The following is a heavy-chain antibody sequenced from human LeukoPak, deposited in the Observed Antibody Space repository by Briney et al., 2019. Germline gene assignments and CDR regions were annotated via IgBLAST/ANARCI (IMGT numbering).Heavy chain of an antibody. D-gene: IGHD1-20*01. CDR1: GYTLTELS. V-gene: IGHV1-24*01. J-gene: IGHJ4*02. Sequence: VASVKVSCKVSGYTLTELSMHRVRQAPGKGLEWMGGFDPEDGETIYAQKFQGRVTMTEDTSTDTAYMELSSLRSEDTAVYYCATGLTGDPLYDYWGQGTLVTVSS. CDR3: ATGLTGDPLYDY. CDR2: FDPEDGET.